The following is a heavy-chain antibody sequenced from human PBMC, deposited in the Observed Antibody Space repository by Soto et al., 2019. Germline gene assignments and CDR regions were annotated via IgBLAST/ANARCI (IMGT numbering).Heavy chain of an antibody. D-gene: IGHD5-12*01. V-gene: IGHV4-31*03. CDR1: GASISSGRSY. CDR2: MFYSGST. Sequence: LSLTCTVSGASISSGRSYGSWIRQHPGKCLEWIGYMFYSGSTYYHPSLKSRVNISADTSKNQFSLRLTSVTPADTAVYYCARDNGYGHFDSWGQGTLVTVSS. J-gene: IGHJ4*02. CDR3: ARDNGYGHFDS.